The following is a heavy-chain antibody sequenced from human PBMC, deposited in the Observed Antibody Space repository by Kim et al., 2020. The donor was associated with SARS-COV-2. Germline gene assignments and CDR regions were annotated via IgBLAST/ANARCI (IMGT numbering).Heavy chain of an antibody. CDR3: AKERIAAAGAKGYNWFDP. V-gene: IGHV3-23*01. CDR1: GFTFSSYA. D-gene: IGHD6-13*01. J-gene: IGHJ5*02. Sequence: GGSLRLSCAASGFTFSSYAMSWVRQAPGKGLEWVSAISGSGGSTYYADSVKGRFTISRDNSKNTLYLQMNSLRAEDTAVYYCAKERIAAAGAKGYNWFDPWGQGTLVTVSS. CDR2: ISGSGGST.